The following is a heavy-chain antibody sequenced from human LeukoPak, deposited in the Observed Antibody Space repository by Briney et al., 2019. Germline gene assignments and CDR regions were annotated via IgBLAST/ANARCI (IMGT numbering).Heavy chain of an antibody. CDR3: ARGESAKHYYYYMDV. CDR1: GYTFTGYD. J-gene: IGHJ6*03. CDR2: INPNSGGT. Sequence: ASVKVSCKASGYTFTGYDMHWVRQAPGQGLEWMGWINPNSGGTNYARKFQGRVTMTRDTSISTAYMELSRLRSDDTAVYYCARGESAKHYYYYMDVWGKGTTVTVSS. V-gene: IGHV1-2*02.